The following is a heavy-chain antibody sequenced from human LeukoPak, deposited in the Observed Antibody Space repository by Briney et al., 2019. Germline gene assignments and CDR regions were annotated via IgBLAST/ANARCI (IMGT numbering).Heavy chain of an antibody. CDR1: GGSISSSSYY. J-gene: IGHJ4*02. CDR3: AASGDGYLLDY. CDR2: IYSSGTT. V-gene: IGHV4-39*01. Sequence: SGTLSLTCIVSGGSISSSSYYWGWIRQPPGKGLEWLGCIYSSGTTYYNPSLKSRVTISVDTSKNQFSLRLSSVTAADTAVYYCAASGDGYLLDYWGQGTLVTVSS. D-gene: IGHD5-24*01.